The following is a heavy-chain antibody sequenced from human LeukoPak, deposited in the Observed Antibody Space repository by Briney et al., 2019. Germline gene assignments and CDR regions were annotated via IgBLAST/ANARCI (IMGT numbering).Heavy chain of an antibody. CDR3: ARTYSSSWYSGVDY. CDR1: GYSISSGYY. V-gene: IGHV4-61*01. D-gene: IGHD6-13*01. J-gene: IGHJ4*02. Sequence: SETLSLTCTVSGYSISSGYYWSWIRQPPGKGLEWIGYIYYSGSTNYNPSLKSRVTISVDTSKNQFSLKLSSVTAADTAVYYCARTYSSSWYSGVDYWGQGTLVTVSS. CDR2: IYYSGST.